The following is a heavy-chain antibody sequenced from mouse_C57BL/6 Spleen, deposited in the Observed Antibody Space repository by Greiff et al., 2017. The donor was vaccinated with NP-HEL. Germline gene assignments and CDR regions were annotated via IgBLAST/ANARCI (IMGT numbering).Heavy chain of an antibody. J-gene: IGHJ2*01. D-gene: IGHD2-2*01. Sequence: VQLQQSGPELVKPGASVKISCKASGYAFSSSWMNWVKQRPGKGLEWIGRIYPGDGDTNYNGKFKGKATLTADKSSSTAYMQLSSLTSEDSAVYFCATMVTTGYYFDYWGQGTTLTVSS. CDR3: ATMVTTGYYFDY. V-gene: IGHV1-82*01. CDR1: GYAFSSSW. CDR2: IYPGDGDT.